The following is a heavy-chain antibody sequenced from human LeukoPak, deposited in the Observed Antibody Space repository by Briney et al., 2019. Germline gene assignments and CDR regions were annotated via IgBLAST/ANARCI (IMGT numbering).Heavy chain of an antibody. Sequence: GGSLRLSCAASGFTFSNYALHWVRQAPGKGLEWVAALSYDGGDKYHADSVKGRFTISRDNSKNTLYLQMNSLRAEDTAVYYCARERYNWNYPDFGGQGTLVTVSS. CDR3: ARERYNWNYPDF. J-gene: IGHJ4*02. CDR1: GFTFSNYA. CDR2: LSYDGGDK. D-gene: IGHD1-7*01. V-gene: IGHV3-30-3*01.